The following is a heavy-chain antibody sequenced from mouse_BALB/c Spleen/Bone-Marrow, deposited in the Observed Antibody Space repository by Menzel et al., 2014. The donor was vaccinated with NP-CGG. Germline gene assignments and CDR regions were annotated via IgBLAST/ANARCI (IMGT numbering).Heavy chain of an antibody. J-gene: IGHJ4*01. CDR1: GFNIKDTY. D-gene: IGHD1-1*01. V-gene: IGHV14-3*02. CDR3: ALLLRYYAMDY. CDR2: IDPANGNT. Sequence: DVQLQESGAELVKPGASVKLSCTASGFNIKDTYMHWVKQWPEQGLEWIGRIDPANGNTKYDPKFQGKATITADTSSNTAYLQLSSLTSEDTAVYYCALLLRYYAMDYWGQGTSVTVSS.